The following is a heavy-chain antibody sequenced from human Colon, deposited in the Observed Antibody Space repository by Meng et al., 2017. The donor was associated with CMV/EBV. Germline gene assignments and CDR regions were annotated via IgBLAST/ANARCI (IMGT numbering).Heavy chain of an antibody. CDR2: ISAYNGNT. CDR3: ARELARGGY. V-gene: IGHV1-18*01. Sequence: QVQLVQSGTEVKKPGAAVKVSCKASGDTFIDFGISWVRQAPGQGLEWMGWISAYNGNTNYAPEFQGRVALTTDTSTSTVYMELGSLTSDDTAMYYCARELARGGYWGQGTLVTVSS. CDR1: GDTFIDFG. J-gene: IGHJ4*02.